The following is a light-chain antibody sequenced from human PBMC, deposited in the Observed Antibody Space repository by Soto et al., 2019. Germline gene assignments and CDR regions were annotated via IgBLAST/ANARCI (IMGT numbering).Light chain of an antibody. CDR3: QQYGGSPLT. CDR1: QSVSSSS. V-gene: IGKV3-20*01. J-gene: IGKJ4*01. Sequence: EIVLTQSPVTLSLSPGESATLSCRASQSVSSSSLAWYQQKPGQAPRLLFFGVSNRAAGVPDRFGGSGSGTDFTLTISRLEPEDFAVYYCQQYGGSPLTFGRGTKVDIK. CDR2: GVS.